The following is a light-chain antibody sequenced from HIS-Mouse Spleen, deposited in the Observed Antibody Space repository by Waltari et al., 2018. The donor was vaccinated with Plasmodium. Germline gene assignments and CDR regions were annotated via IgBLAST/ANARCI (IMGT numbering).Light chain of an antibody. CDR1: SIDVGGYNS. CDR2: DVS. Sequence: QSALTQPRSVSGSPGQSVTISCTGTSIDVGGYNSVALYQQHPVKAPKLMSYDVSKRPSGVPDRFSGSKSGNTASLTISGLQAEDEADYYCCSYAGSYTYVFGTGTKVTVL. J-gene: IGLJ1*01. V-gene: IGLV2-11*01. CDR3: CSYAGSYTYV.